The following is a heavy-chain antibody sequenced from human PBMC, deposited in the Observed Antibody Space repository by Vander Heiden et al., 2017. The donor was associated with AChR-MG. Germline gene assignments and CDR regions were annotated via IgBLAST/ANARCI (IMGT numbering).Heavy chain of an antibody. V-gene: IGHV4-34*02. CDR2: VSLGGHP. J-gene: IGHJ4*02. CDR3: ARGPLLHLVIGAFDY. CDR1: GGSFSDYY. Sequence: VQLQQWGAGLLKPSETLSLTCALYGGSFSDYYWAWVRQSPGKGLEWIGEVSLGGHPNYNPSLTSPVTISLDPSTNQFSLNVSSVTAADTAVYYCARGPLLHLVIGAFDYWGQGALVTVSS. D-gene: IGHD3-9*01.